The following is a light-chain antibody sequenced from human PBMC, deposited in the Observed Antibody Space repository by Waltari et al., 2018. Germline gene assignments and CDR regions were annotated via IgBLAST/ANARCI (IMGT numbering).Light chain of an antibody. J-gene: IGKJ1*01. Sequence: EIVLTQSPGTLSLSPGERATLSCRASQSVSRFLAWYQQKPGQAPRLLIYAASNRAAGIPDRFSGSGSGTDFSLTISRLELEDFAVYYCQHHVRLPATFGQGTTVEIK. CDR3: QHHVRLPAT. CDR2: AAS. V-gene: IGKV3-20*01. CDR1: QSVSRF.